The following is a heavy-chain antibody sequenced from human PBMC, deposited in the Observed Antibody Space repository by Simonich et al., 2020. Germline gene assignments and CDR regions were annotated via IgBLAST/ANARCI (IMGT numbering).Heavy chain of an antibody. J-gene: IGHJ4*02. CDR2: NNPNSWGT. Sequence: QVQLVQSGAEVKKPGASVKVSCKASGYTFTGYYMHWVRQAPGQGLEWMERNNPNSWGTNYAQKFQGRVTMTRDTSISTAYMELSRLRSDDTAVYYCASGWDWGFSHMSDYWGQGTLVTVSS. V-gene: IGHV1-2*06. D-gene: IGHD7-27*01. CDR3: ASGWDWGFSHMSDY. CDR1: GYTFTGYY.